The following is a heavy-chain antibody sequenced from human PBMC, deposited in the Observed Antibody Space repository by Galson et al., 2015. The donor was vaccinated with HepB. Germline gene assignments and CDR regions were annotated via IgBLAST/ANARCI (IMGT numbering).Heavy chain of an antibody. V-gene: IGHV3-23*01. CDR1: GFSFSFSA. J-gene: IGHJ4*02. CDR3: AKSGVAENCSSTSCYRGGFDY. D-gene: IGHD2-2*02. CDR2: VSGSGDST. Sequence: SLRLSCAASGFSFSFSAMSWVRQAPGKGLEWVSTVSGSGDSTYYADSVKGRFTISRDNSKNMVNLQMNNLRADDTAVYYCAKSGVAENCSSTSCYRGGFDYWGQGTLVTVSS.